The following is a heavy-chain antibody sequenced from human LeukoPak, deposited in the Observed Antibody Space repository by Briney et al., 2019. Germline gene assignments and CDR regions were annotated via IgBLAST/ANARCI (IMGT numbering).Heavy chain of an antibody. CDR3: ARLGGGYCSSTSCSPHFDY. Sequence: GESLKISCKGSGYSFTSYWIGWVRQMPGEGLEWMGIIYPGDSDTRYSPSFQGQVTISADKSISTAYLQWSSLKASDTAMYYCARLGGGYCSSTSCSPHFDYWSQGTLVTVSS. J-gene: IGHJ4*02. CDR2: IYPGDSDT. CDR1: GYSFTSYW. D-gene: IGHD2-2*03. V-gene: IGHV5-51*01.